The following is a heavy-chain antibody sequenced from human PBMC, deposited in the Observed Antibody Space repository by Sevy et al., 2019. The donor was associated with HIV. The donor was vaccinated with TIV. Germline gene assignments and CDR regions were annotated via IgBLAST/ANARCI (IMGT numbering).Heavy chain of an antibody. CDR1: DGSVSSEAFR. CDR3: ARLYPARDYLDS. J-gene: IGHJ4*02. Sequence: SETLSLTCTVSDGSVSSEAFRWSWIRQPPGKTLEYIGYTSNSGTTTYNPSLKSRVTISVDTSNNQFTLEMSSVTAADTGVYYCARLYPARDYLDSWGQGIQVTVSS. V-gene: IGHV4-61*08. CDR2: TSNSGTT.